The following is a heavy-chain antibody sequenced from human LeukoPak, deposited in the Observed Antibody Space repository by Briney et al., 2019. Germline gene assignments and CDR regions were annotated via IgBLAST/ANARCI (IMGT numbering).Heavy chain of an antibody. V-gene: IGHV1-2*02. CDR2: INPNSGGA. Sequence: ASVKVSCKSSGYTFTGYNMQWLRQAPGQGLEWMGWINPNSGGANYAQKFQGRVTMTSDTSISTAYMELSRLRSDDTAVYYCARDGHFDYWGQGTLVTVSS. J-gene: IGHJ4*02. CDR3: ARDGHFDY. CDR1: GYTFTGYN.